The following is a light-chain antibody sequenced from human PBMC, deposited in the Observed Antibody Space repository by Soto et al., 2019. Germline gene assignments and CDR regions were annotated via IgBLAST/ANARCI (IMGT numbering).Light chain of an antibody. CDR3: NSWTTSTTMI. CDR2: DVN. J-gene: IGLJ2*01. CDR1: SSDIGAYNF. Sequence: QSVLTQPASVSGSPGQSITISCTGTSSDIGAYNFVSWYQQHPGKAPKLMLYDVNIRPSGVSNRFSGSKSGNTASLTISGLQADYEADYYCNSWTTSTTMIFGGGTNVTVL. V-gene: IGLV2-14*03.